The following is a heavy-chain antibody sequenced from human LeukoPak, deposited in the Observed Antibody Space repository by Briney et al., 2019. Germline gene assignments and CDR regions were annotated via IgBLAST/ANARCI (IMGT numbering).Heavy chain of an antibody. V-gene: IGHV5-51*01. Sequence: GEAPKISCQGSGSIFTSYWIGWVRQLPGKGLEWVGIIYPGDSDTRYSPSFQGQVTISADKSISTAYLQWSSLKASDTAMYYCARQRRTNNDYWGQGTLVTVYS. CDR2: IYPGDSDT. J-gene: IGHJ4*02. CDR1: GSIFTSYW. CDR3: ARQRRTNNDY.